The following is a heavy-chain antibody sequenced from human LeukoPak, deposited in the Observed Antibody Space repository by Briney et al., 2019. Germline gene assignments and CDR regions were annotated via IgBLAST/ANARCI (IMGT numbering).Heavy chain of an antibody. D-gene: IGHD3-3*01. V-gene: IGHV3-21*01. CDR2: ISSSSSYI. CDR1: GFTFSSYS. Sequence: GGSLRLSCAASGFTFSSYSMNWVRQAPGKGLEWVSSISSSSSYIYYADSVKGRFTISRDNAKNSLYLQMNSLRAEDTAVYYCARDLGRSPPRYYDFWSGYYSGFAYWGQGTLVTVSS. J-gene: IGHJ4*02. CDR3: ARDLGRSPPRYYDFWSGYYSGFAY.